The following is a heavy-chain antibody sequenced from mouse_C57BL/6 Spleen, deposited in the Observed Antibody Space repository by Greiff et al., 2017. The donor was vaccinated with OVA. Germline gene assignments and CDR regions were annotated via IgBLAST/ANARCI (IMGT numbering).Heavy chain of an antibody. Sequence: VHVKQSGPELVKPGASVKISCKASGYSFTDYNMNWVKQSNGKSLEWIGVINPNYGTTSYNQKFKGKATLTVDQSSSTAYMQLNSLTSEDSAVYYCARQGGSNYGRGAMDYWGQGTSVTVSS. D-gene: IGHD2-5*01. V-gene: IGHV1-39*01. CDR3: ARQGGSNYGRGAMDY. J-gene: IGHJ4*01. CDR2: INPNYGTT. CDR1: GYSFTDYN.